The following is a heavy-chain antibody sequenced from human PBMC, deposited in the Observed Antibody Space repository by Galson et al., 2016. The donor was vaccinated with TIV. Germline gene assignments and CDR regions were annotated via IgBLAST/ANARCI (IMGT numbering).Heavy chain of an antibody. CDR2: TYYRSTWCN. J-gene: IGHJ4*02. Sequence: CAISWDSVSSTSAAWNWIRQSPSRGLEWLGRTYYRSTWCNDYAASLKRRITINPDTSNNQFSLQLTSVTPEDAAVYYCARGAPSVFGVIMTLNYWGQGTLVTVSS. CDR3: ARGAPSVFGVIMTLNY. D-gene: IGHD3-3*01. CDR1: WDSVSSTSAA. V-gene: IGHV6-1*01.